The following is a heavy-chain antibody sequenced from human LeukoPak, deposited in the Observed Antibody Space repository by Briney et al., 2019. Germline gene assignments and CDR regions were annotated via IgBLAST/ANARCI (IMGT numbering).Heavy chain of an antibody. Sequence: SETLSLTCIVSGGYISSSSYYWGWVRQPPGMGLEWIGDIYYTGRTYYNSSLKSRLTVSIDTSKNQISVKLASVTAADTAVYYCARRRYYDSTGYPDWGQGTLITVSS. J-gene: IGHJ1*01. D-gene: IGHD3-22*01. CDR3: ARRRYYDSTGYPD. V-gene: IGHV4-39*01. CDR1: GGYISSSSYY. CDR2: IYYTGRT.